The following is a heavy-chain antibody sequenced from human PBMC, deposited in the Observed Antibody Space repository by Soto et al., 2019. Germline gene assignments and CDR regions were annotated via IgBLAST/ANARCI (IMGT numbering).Heavy chain of an antibody. CDR3: VRCGSGSSWSHFDY. J-gene: IGHJ4*02. D-gene: IGHD6-13*01. V-gene: IGHV3-64D*06. CDR2: ISSNGGRT. Sequence: GGALRLSCSASGFTFSSYTFHWVRQAPGKGLEYVSTISSNGGRTYYADSVKGRFTISRDNSKNTVYLQMSSLRAEDTSVYYCVRCGSGSSWSHFDYWGQGTLVTVSS. CDR1: GFTFSSYT.